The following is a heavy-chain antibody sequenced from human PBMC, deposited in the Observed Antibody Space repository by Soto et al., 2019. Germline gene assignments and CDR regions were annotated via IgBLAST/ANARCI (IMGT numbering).Heavy chain of an antibody. Sequence: SETLSVTRSVSWGSSRSYYGGWIRQTTEKGLERMGYIYDTGSTNYNPSLQSRVSITVDTYKNQYYLKLSSVTAADTDEYYITRRLSCDYGSYFDYWGQGTLVPVS. CDR3: TRRLSCDYGSYFDY. CDR1: WGSSRSYY. J-gene: IGHJ4*02. CDR2: IYDTGST. D-gene: IGHD3-16*01. V-gene: IGHV4-59*08.